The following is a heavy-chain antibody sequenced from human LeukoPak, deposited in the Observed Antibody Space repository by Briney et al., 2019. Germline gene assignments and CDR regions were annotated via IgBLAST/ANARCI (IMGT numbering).Heavy chain of an antibody. V-gene: IGHV4-39*01. CDR2: IYYSGST. CDR1: GGSISSSSYY. D-gene: IGHD3-22*01. Sequence: SETLSLTCTVSGGSISSSSYYWGWIRQPPGKGLEWIGSIYYSGSTYYNPSLKSRVTISVDTSKNQFSLKLSSVTAADTAVYYCATRTYDSSGYYAPFDYWGQGTLVTVSS. J-gene: IGHJ4*02. CDR3: ATRTYDSSGYYAPFDY.